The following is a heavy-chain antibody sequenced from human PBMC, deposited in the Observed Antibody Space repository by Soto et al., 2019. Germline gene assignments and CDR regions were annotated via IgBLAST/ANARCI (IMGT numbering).Heavy chain of an antibody. D-gene: IGHD2-8*01. CDR1: GGSIISGGYY. CDR2: IYYSGST. CDR3: ARAPPGYCTNGVCRAYYFDY. Sequence: SETLSLTCTVSGGSIISGGYYWSWIRQHPGKGLEWIGYIYYSGSTYYNPSLKSRVTISVDTSKNQFSLKLSSVTAADTAVYYCARAPPGYCTNGVCRAYYFDYWGQGTLVTVSS. V-gene: IGHV4-31*03. J-gene: IGHJ4*02.